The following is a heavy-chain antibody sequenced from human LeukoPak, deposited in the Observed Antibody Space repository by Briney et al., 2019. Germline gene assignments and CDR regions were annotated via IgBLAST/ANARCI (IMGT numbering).Heavy chain of an antibody. J-gene: IGHJ6*03. D-gene: IGHD5-24*01. CDR1: GFTFSSYW. CDR3: ARSEMGYYNYYMDV. Sequence: GGSLRLSCAASGFTFSSYWMHWVRQAPGKGLVGVSRINDDGRSTSYADSVKGRFTISRDNAKNSLYLQMNSLRAEDTAVYYCARSEMGYYNYYMDVWGKGTTVTISS. CDR2: INDDGRST. V-gene: IGHV3-74*01.